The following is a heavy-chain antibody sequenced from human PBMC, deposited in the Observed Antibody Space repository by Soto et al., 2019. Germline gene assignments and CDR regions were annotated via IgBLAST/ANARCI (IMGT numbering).Heavy chain of an antibody. J-gene: IGHJ4*02. CDR1: GYRFIDYF. CDR2: ISAYNGNT. D-gene: IGHD5-12*01. CDR3: ARDSRDGYGFGFDY. Sequence: ASVKVSCKASGYRFIDYFMHWVRRAPGQGLEWMGWISAYNGNTNYAQKLQGRVTMTTDTSTSTAYMELRSLRSDDTAVYYCARDSRDGYGFGFDYWGQGTLVTVSS. V-gene: IGHV1-18*04.